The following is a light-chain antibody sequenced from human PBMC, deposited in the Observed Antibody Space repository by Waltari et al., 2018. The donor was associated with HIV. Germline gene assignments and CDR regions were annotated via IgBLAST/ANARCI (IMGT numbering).Light chain of an antibody. CDR1: SSDVGGYNY. CDR3: NSYAGSNNWV. Sequence: QSALTQPPSASGSPGQSVTIPCTGTSSDVGGYNYVSWYQQHPGKAPKLMIYEVSKRPSGVPERCSGAKSGNTASLTVSGLQAEDEADYCCNSYAGSNNWVFGGGTTLTVL. CDR2: EVS. J-gene: IGLJ3*02. V-gene: IGLV2-8*01.